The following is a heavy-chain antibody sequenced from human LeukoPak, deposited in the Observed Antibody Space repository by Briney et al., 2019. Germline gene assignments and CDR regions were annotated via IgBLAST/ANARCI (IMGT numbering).Heavy chain of an antibody. V-gene: IGHV4-4*02. J-gene: IGHJ4*02. D-gene: IGHD5-18*01. CDR3: ARDTAMVKPSFDY. CDR1: GGSISSNNW. CDR2: IYHSGST. Sequence: SETLSLTCAVSGGSISSNNWWGWVRQPPGKGLEWIGEIYHSGSTNYNPSLKSRVTISVDTSKDQFSLKLSSVTAADTAVYYCARDTAMVKPSFDYWGQGTLVTVSS.